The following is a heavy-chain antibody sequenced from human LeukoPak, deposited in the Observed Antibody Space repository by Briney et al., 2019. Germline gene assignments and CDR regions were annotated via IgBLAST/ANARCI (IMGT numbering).Heavy chain of an antibody. V-gene: IGHV4-4*07. J-gene: IGHJ6*02. D-gene: IGHD1-20*01. CDR2: IYTSGST. Sequence: PSETLSLTCTVSGGSISSYYWSWIRQPAGKGLEWIGRIYTSGSTNYNPSLKSRVTMSVDTSKNQFSLKLSSVTAADTAVYYCARAPYNGNDEWDYYYGMDVWGQGTTVTVSS. CDR1: GGSISSYY. CDR3: ARAPYNGNDEWDYYYGMDV.